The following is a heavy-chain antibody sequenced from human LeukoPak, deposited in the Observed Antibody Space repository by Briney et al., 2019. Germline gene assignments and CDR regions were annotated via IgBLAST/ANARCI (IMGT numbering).Heavy chain of an antibody. V-gene: IGHV1-2*02. Sequence: ASVKVSCKASGHTFTGYYMHWVRQAPGQGLEWMGWIYPNSGGTNYAQKLQGRVTMTRDTSISTAYMELSRLTSDDTAVYYCAREPYGSGSFRADYYYMDVWGKGTTVTISS. D-gene: IGHD3-10*01. CDR2: IYPNSGGT. CDR1: GHTFTGYY. CDR3: AREPYGSGSFRADYYYMDV. J-gene: IGHJ6*03.